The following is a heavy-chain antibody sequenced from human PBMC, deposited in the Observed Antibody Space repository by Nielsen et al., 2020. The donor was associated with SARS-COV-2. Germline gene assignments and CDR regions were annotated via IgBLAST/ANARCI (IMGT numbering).Heavy chain of an antibody. J-gene: IGHJ4*02. V-gene: IGHV3-13*04. CDR3: ARATAEDFWSGYYDY. Sequence: GESLKISCAASGFTFSSYDMHWVRQATGKGLEWVSAIGTAGDTYYPGSVKGRFTTSRENAKNSLYLQMNSLRAGDTAVYYCARATAEDFWSGYYDYWGQGTLVTVSS. D-gene: IGHD3-3*01. CDR1: GFTFSSYD. CDR2: IGTAGDT.